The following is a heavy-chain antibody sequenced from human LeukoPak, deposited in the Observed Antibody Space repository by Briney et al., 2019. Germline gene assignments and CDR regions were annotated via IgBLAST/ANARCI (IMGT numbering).Heavy chain of an antibody. CDR2: IRSKAYGGTT. D-gene: IGHD3-16*02. Sequence: GGSLRLSCAASGFTFSSYWMSWVRQAPGKGLEWVGFIRSKAYGGTTEYAASVKGRFTISRDDSKSIAYLQMNSLKTEDTAVYYCTTYYDYVWGSYRYSFDYWGQGTLVTVSS. V-gene: IGHV3-49*04. J-gene: IGHJ4*02. CDR3: TTYYDYVWGSYRYSFDY. CDR1: GFTFSSYW.